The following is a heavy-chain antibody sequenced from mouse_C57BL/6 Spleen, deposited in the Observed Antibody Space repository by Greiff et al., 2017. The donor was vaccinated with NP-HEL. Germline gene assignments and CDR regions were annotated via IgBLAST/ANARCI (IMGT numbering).Heavy chain of an antibody. V-gene: IGHV2-2*01. CDR2: FWRGGGT. J-gene: IGHJ4*01. CDR1: GFSLTSYG. CDR3: ARTPYDSYAMDY. D-gene: IGHD6-5*01. Sequence: VQLMESGPGLVQPSQSLSITCTVSGFSLTSYGVHWVRQSPGKGLEWLGVFWRGGGTDYNAAFISRLSISKDNSKSQVFFKMNSLHADDTAIYYCARTPYDSYAMDYWGQGTSVTVSS.